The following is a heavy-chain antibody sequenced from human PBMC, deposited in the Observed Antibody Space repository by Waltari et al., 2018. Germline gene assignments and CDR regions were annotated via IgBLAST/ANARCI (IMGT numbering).Heavy chain of an antibody. D-gene: IGHD6-19*01. V-gene: IGHV4-61*09. CDR1: GGSISRGSYY. J-gene: IGHJ4*02. CDR3: ARVGSSGWYYVDY. Sequence: QVQLQESGPGLVKPSQTLSLTCTVPGGSISRGSYYWSWIRQPAGKGLEWIGYIYTSGSTNYNPALNVRVTISVDTSKNQFSLKLSSVAAADTAVYYCARVGSSGWYYVDYWGQGALVTVSS. CDR2: IYTSGST.